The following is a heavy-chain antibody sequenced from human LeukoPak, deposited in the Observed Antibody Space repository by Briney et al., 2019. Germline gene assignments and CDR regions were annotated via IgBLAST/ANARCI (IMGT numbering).Heavy chain of an antibody. V-gene: IGHV4-59*08. CDR1: GGSTSSYY. Sequence: PSETLSLTCSASGGSTSSYYWSWIRQPPGKGLEWIGYIYYSGSTNYNPSLKSRVTISVDTSKNQFSLKLSSVTAADTAVYYCARLGVYCSSTSCCAGFGYWGQGTLVTVSS. CDR3: ARLGVYCSSTSCCAGFGY. J-gene: IGHJ4*02. D-gene: IGHD2-2*01. CDR2: IYYSGST.